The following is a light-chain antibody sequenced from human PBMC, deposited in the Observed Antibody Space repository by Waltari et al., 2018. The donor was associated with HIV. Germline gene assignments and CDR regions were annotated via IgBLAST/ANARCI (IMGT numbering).Light chain of an antibody. CDR3: QQTYTIPPT. V-gene: IGKV4-1*01. CDR2: WAS. J-gene: IGKJ4*01. CDR1: QNVFYSSNNKNY. Sequence: IVMTQSPESLAVSLGERATIKCQSSQNVFYSSNNKNYLSWYQQKPGQPPKLILYWASSRQSGVPDRFSGSGSETDFTLTISSLQAEDVAVYFCQQTYTIPPTFGGGTKVEIK.